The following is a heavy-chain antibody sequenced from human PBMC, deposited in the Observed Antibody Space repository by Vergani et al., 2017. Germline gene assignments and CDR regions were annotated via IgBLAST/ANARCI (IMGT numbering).Heavy chain of an antibody. CDR3: ARYTVAGRLMGYNWFDP. D-gene: IGHD6-19*01. CDR1: GGTFSSYA. V-gene: IGHV1-69*01. J-gene: IGHJ5*02. CDR2: IIPIFGTA. Sequence: QVQLVQSGAEVKKPGSSVKVSCKASGGTFSSYAISWVRQAPGQGLEWMGGIIPIFGTANYAQKFQGRVTITADESTSTAYMELSSLRSEDTAVYYCARYTVAGRLMGYNWFDPWGQGTLVTVSS.